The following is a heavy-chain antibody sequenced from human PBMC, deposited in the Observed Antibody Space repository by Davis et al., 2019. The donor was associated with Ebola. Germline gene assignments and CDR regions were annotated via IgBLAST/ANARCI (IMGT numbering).Heavy chain of an antibody. CDR3: ASARSGSYFQIDY. CDR2: INHSGST. Sequence: PSETLSLTCAVYGGSFSGYYWSWIRQPPGKGLEWIGEINHSGSTNYNPSLKSRVTISVDTSKNQVSLKLNSLTAADTAVYYCASARSGSYFQIDYWGQGLLVTVSS. J-gene: IGHJ4*02. CDR1: GGSFSGYY. D-gene: IGHD1-26*01. V-gene: IGHV4-34*01.